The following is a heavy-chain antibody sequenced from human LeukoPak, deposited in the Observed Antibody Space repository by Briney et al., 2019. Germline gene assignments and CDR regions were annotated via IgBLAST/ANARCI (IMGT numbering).Heavy chain of an antibody. CDR2: IYYSGST. J-gene: IGHJ6*03. CDR1: GGSISSYY. CDR3: ARDQAGYYCMDV. V-gene: IGHV4-59*01. Sequence: PSETLSLTCTVSGGSISSYYWSWIRQPPGKGLEWIGYIYYSGSTNYNPSLKSRVTISVDTSKNQFSLKLSSVTAADTAVYYCARDQAGYYCMDVWGKGTTVTVSS.